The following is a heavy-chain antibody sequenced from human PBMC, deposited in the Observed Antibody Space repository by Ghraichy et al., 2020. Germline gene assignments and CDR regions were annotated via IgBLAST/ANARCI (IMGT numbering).Heavy chain of an antibody. V-gene: IGHV4-30-2*01. Sequence: SETLSLTCGVSGDTFSGGGYSWSWIRQPPGKGLEWIGYIFYSGSTYYNPSLKSRVTVSMDRSKNQFSLSISSVTAADTAMYFCARGAHDYAFDYWGRGTLV. J-gene: IGHJ4*02. CDR2: IFYSGST. D-gene: IGHD4-17*01. CDR1: GDTFSGGGYS. CDR3: ARGAHDYAFDY.